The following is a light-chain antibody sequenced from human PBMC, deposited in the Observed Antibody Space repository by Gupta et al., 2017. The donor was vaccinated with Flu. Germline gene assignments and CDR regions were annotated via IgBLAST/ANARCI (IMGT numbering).Light chain of an antibody. CDR3: QSYDSSLSGWV. CDR2: VNN. Sequence: QSVVTQPPSVSGAPGQRVTISCTGSSSTIGAGYGVHWYQQLPGTAPKLLIYVNNNRPSGVPDRFSGSVYGTSASLAITGLRAEDDADYHCQSYDSSLSGWVFGGGTKLTVL. J-gene: IGLJ3*02. CDR1: SSTIGAGYG. V-gene: IGLV1-40*01.